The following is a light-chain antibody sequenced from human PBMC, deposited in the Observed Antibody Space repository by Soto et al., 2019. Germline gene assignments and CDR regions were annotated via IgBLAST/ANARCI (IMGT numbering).Light chain of an antibody. J-gene: IGKJ4*01. CDR1: QSINSL. CDR2: DAS. CDR3: QQYNRYSLT. V-gene: IGKV1-5*01. Sequence: DIQMTQSHSTLSTSVGDRVTITCRASQSINSLLAWYQQKPGQAPKLLIYDASNLESGVPSRFSGSGSGTEFALTISGLQPDDFGSYYCQQYNRYSLTFGGGTKVDI.